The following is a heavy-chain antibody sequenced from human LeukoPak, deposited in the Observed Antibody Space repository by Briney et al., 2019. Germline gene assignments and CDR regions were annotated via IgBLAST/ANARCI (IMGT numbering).Heavy chain of an antibody. D-gene: IGHD3-22*01. CDR2: IYYSGST. CDR1: GGSISSYY. J-gene: IGHJ3*02. Sequence: PSETLSLTCTVSGGSISSYYWSWIRQPPGKGLEWVGYIYYSGSTNYNPSLKSRVTISVDTSKNKFSLKLSSVTAADTAAYYCARDGGHYDSSGYYYVFDAFDIWGQGTMVTVSS. CDR3: ARDGGHYDSSGYYYVFDAFDI. V-gene: IGHV4-59*01.